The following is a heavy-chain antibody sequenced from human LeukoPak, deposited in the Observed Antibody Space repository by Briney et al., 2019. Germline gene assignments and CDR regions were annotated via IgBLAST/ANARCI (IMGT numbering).Heavy chain of an antibody. D-gene: IGHD6-13*01. Sequence: GGSLRLSCAASGFTFSSYWMSWVRQAPGKGLEWVANIKQDGSVKYYVDSVKGRLTISRDNAKNSLYLLMNSLRAEDTAVYYCARGADYFDYWAPGTLVTVSS. V-gene: IGHV3-7*01. CDR1: GFTFSSYW. CDR3: ARGADYFDY. J-gene: IGHJ4*02. CDR2: IKQDGSVK.